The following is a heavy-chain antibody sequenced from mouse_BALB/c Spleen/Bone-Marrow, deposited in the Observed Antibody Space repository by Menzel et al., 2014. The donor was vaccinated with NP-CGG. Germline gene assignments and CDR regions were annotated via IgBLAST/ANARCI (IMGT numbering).Heavy chain of an antibody. CDR2: IYPGNGNT. D-gene: IGHD2-14*01. V-gene: IGHV1-77*01. J-gene: IGHJ3*01. CDR3: ARGGYYRYDGFAY. CDR1: GCTFTDYY. Sequence: QVQLKESGAELARPGASVKLSRKASGCTFTDYYINWVRRRTGQGLEWIGEIYPGNGNTYYNEKFKGKATLTADKSSSTAYMQLSSLTSEDSAVYFCARGGYYRYDGFAYWGQGTLVTVSA.